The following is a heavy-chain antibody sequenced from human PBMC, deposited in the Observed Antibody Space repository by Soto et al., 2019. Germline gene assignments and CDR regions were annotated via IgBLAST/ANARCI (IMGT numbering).Heavy chain of an antibody. D-gene: IGHD1-26*01. V-gene: IGHV1-69*06. CDR3: ARERLYGSGSIYYFDY. Sequence: SVKVSCKASGGTFSSYAISWVRQAPGQGLEWMGGIIPIFGTANYAQKFQGRVTITADKSTSTAYMELSSLRSEDTAVYYCARERLYGSGSIYYFDYWGQGTLVTVSS. CDR1: GGTFSSYA. J-gene: IGHJ4*02. CDR2: IIPIFGTA.